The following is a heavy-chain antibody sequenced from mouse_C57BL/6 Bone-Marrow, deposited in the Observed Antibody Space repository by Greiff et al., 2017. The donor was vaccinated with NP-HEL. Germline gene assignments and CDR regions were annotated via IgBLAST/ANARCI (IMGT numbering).Heavy chain of an antibody. CDR2: IYPRDGST. V-gene: IGHV1-85*01. J-gene: IGHJ3*01. Sequence: QVHVKQSGPELVKPGASVKLSCKASGYTFTSYDINWVKQRPGQGLEWIGWIYPRDGSTKYNEKFKGKATLTVDTSSSTAYMELHSLTSEDSAVYFCAREASYYGSTPWFAYWGQGTLVTVSA. CDR1: GYTFTSYD. D-gene: IGHD1-1*01. CDR3: AREASYYGSTPWFAY.